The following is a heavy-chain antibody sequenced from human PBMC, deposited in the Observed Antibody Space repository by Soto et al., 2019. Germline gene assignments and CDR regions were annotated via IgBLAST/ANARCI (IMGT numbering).Heavy chain of an antibody. CDR2: INPGNGNT. D-gene: IGHD3-22*01. CDR1: GYTFTSYG. J-gene: IGHJ4*02. V-gene: IGHV1-3*01. CDR3: ARGGYFDSSNYLAY. Sequence: GASVKVSCKASGYTFTSYGINWVRQVPGRGLEWMGWINPGNGNTKYSQQFQGRVIIDRDTSASTAYMELSSLRPEDTAVYYCARGGYFDSSNYLAYWGLGTLVTVSS.